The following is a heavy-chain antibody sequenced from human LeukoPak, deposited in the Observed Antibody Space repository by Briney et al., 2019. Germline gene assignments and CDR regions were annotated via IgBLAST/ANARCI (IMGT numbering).Heavy chain of an antibody. CDR3: AKDQAAAGTYYYYGMDV. J-gene: IGHJ6*02. Sequence: PGGSLRLSCAASGFTFSCYAMSWVRQAPGKGLEWVSAISGSGGSTYYADSVKGRFTISRDNSKNTLYLQMNSLRAEDTAVYYCAKDQAAAGTYYYYGMDVWGQGTTVTVSS. D-gene: IGHD6-13*01. CDR1: GFTFSCYA. CDR2: ISGSGGST. V-gene: IGHV3-23*01.